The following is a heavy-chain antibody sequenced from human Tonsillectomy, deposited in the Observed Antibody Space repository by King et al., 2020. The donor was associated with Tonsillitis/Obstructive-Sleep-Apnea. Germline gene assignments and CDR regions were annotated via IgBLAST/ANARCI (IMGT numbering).Heavy chain of an antibody. Sequence: VQLQESGPGLVKPSETLSLTCTVSGGSINPYYWSWIRQPPGKGLEWIGNIHYIGSTNYNPSLKSRVTISVVTSKNQFSLRLSSVTAADTAVYYCARSLMTTVITVNEGGFDIWGQGTMVTVSS. CDR2: IHYIGST. D-gene: IGHD4-23*01. V-gene: IGHV4-59*01. CDR1: GGSINPYY. CDR3: ARSLMTTVITVNEGGFDI. J-gene: IGHJ3*02.